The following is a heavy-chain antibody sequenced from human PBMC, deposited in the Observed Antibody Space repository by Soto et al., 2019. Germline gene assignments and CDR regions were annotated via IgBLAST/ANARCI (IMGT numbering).Heavy chain of an antibody. CDR1: GYTFTSYG. Sequence: QVHLVQSGGEVKKPGASVKVSCKASGYTFTSYGISWMRQAPGQGLEWMGWISVYNGNTKYVQNLQGRDTRTTDTSTSGAYMELRSLRSDDTAVYYCARGNYYDSSGGYFFDYWGQGTLVTVSS. D-gene: IGHD3-22*01. CDR3: ARGNYYDSSGGYFFDY. CDR2: ISVYNGNT. V-gene: IGHV1-18*01. J-gene: IGHJ4*02.